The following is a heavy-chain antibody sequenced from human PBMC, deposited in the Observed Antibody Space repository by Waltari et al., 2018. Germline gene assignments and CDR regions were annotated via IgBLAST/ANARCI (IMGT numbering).Heavy chain of an antibody. J-gene: IGHJ6*02. Sequence: QVQLVQSGAEVKKPGSSVKVSCKASGGTFSSYAIRWVRQAPGQGLEWMGRIIPIFGTANYAQKFQGRVTITRDTSASTAYMELSSLRSEDTAVYYCARDLFSITIFGVVPPGMDVWGQGTTVTVSS. D-gene: IGHD3-3*01. CDR1: GGTFSSYA. CDR3: ARDLFSITIFGVVPPGMDV. CDR2: IIPIFGTA. V-gene: IGHV1-69*05.